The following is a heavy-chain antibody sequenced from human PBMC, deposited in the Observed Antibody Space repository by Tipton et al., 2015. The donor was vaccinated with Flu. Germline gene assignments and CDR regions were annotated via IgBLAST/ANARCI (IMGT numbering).Heavy chain of an antibody. Sequence: QVQLVQSGAEVRKPGASVKVSCKASGYTFPNYDINWVRQATGQGLEWMGWMSPNTGNTGYAQKFQGRVTMTRDTSISTAFMELSSLRSEDTAVYYCARVPPFNNWNDESDYWGQGTLVTVSS. CDR1: GYTFPNYD. CDR3: ARVPPFNNWNDESDY. J-gene: IGHJ4*02. V-gene: IGHV1-8*01. CDR2: MSPNTGNT. D-gene: IGHD1-20*01.